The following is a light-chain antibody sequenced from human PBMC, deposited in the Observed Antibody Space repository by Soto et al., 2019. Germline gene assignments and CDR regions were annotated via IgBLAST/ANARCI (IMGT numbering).Light chain of an antibody. CDR1: SSDVGLYNL. V-gene: IGLV2-23*02. CDR3: CSYVGSSILM. Sequence: QSALTQPASVSGSPGQSITISCTGTSSDVGLYNLVSWYQHLPGQAPKLIIYEVNERPSGISDRFSGSKSGNTASLTISGLKDEDEADYYCCSYVGSSILMFGGGTTLTVL. J-gene: IGLJ3*02. CDR2: EVN.